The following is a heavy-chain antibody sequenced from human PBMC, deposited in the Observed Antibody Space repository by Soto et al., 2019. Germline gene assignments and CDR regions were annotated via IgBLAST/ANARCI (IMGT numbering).Heavy chain of an antibody. Sequence: SVKVSCKASGGTFSSYTISWVRQAPGQGLEWMGRITPILGIANYAQKFQGRVTITADKSTSTAYMELSSLRSEDTAVYYCASDRDDIVLMVYASFSWGDPWGQGTLVTVSS. J-gene: IGHJ5*02. CDR1: GGTFSSYT. CDR3: ASDRDDIVLMVYASFSWGDP. V-gene: IGHV1-69*02. D-gene: IGHD2-8*01. CDR2: ITPILGIA.